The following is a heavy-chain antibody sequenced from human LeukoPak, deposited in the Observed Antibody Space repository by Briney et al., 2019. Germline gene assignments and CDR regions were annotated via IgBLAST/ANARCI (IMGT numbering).Heavy chain of an antibody. CDR3: ATLGPAFDI. V-gene: IGHV4-39*01. CDR1: GGSISSSSYY. D-gene: IGHD1-26*01. J-gene: IGHJ3*02. CDR2: IYYSGST. Sequence: MPSETLSLTCTVSGGSISSSSYYWGWIRQPPGKGLEWIGSIYYSGSTYYNPSLKSRVTISVDTSKNQFSLKLSSVTAADTAVYYCATLGPAFDIWGQGTLVTVSS.